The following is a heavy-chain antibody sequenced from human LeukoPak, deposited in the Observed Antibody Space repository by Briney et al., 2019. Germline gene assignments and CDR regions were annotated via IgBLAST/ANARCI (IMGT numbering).Heavy chain of an antibody. J-gene: IGHJ5*02. Sequence: GGSLRLSCAASGFTFSSYGMSWVRQAPGKGLEWVSYISSSGSTIYYADSVKGRFTISRDNAKNSLYLQMNSLRAEDTAVYYCARGRGSDYYDDAFDPWGQGTLVTVSS. CDR3: ARGRGSDYYDDAFDP. CDR1: GFTFSSYG. V-gene: IGHV3-48*04. CDR2: ISSSGSTI. D-gene: IGHD3-22*01.